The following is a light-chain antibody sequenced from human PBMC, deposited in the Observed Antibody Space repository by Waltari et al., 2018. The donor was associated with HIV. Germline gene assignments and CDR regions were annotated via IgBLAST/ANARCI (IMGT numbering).Light chain of an antibody. CDR1: NIARKR. CDR2: NAS. Sequence: SYVLTQPPSVSVAPGQTARTTGGGDNIARKRVHWYKQQAGQAPVLVVYNASDRPSGIPERFSGSNSVNTATLTISRVEAGDEADYYCHVWDRSSDHHVFGTGTKVTVL. V-gene: IGLV3-21*02. J-gene: IGLJ1*01. CDR3: HVWDRSSDHHV.